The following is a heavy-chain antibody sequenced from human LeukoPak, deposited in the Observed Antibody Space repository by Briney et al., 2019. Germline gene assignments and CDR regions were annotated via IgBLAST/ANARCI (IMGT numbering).Heavy chain of an antibody. CDR1: GFTFSSYS. V-gene: IGHV3-21*01. Sequence: PGGSLRLSCAASGFTFSSYSMNWVRQAPGKGLEWASSISSSSSYIYYADSVKGRFTISRDNAKNSLYLQMNSLRAEDTAVYYCARDLVAVADTYYYYYMDVWGKGTTVTVSS. J-gene: IGHJ6*03. CDR2: ISSSSSYI. D-gene: IGHD6-19*01. CDR3: ARDLVAVADTYYYYYMDV.